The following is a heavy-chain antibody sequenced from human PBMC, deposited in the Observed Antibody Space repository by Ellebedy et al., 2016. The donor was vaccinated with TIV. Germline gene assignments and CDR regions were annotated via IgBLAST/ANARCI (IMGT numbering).Heavy chain of an antibody. V-gene: IGHV3-21*01. J-gene: IGHJ3*02. CDR1: GFTFSSYW. CDR2: ISSSSSYI. Sequence: GESLKISXAASGFTFSSYWMNWVRQAPGKGLEWVSSISSSSSYIYYADSVKGRFTISRDNAKNSLYLQMNSLRAEDTAVYYCASLGYCSSGAAFDIWGQGTMVTVSS. CDR3: ASLGYCSSGAAFDI. D-gene: IGHD2-2*01.